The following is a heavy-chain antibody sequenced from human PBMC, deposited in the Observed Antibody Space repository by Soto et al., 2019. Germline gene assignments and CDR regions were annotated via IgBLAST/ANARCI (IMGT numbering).Heavy chain of an antibody. CDR1: GGTSTRYA. J-gene: IGHJ4*02. Sequence: QERLVQSGAEVRKPGSSVKVSCKVTGGTSTRYAINWVRQAPGQGLERMGGIVPMFGTSKYAQKFQGRVTITADTSTNIAYMELRSLRSEDTAVYYCNRGSEYDFWSGCLWGQGTLVSVSS. CDR2: IVPMFGTS. V-gene: IGHV1-69*06. CDR3: NRGSEYDFWSGCL. D-gene: IGHD3-3*01.